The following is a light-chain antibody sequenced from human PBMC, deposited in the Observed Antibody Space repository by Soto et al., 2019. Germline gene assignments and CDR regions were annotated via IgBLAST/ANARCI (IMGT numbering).Light chain of an antibody. Sequence: EMVLTQSPGTLSLSPGERATLSCRASQSVSSSYLAWYQQKPGQAPRLLIYGASSRATGIPDRFSGSGSGTDFTLTISRLEPEDFAEYYCQQYGSSPTWTFGQGTKVEIK. CDR2: GAS. CDR1: QSVSSSY. J-gene: IGKJ1*01. V-gene: IGKV3-20*01. CDR3: QQYGSSPTWT.